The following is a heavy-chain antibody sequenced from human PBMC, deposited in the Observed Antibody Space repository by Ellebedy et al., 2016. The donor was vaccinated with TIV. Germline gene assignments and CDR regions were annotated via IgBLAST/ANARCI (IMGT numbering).Heavy chain of an antibody. Sequence: MPSETLSLTCGVSGGSVSTTKYYWAWIRQPPGKGLEWIGSIYYSGSAYYNPSLKSRVTVSVDTSKNQFSLNLSSVTAADTAVYYCARDPALPRGRFDPWGQGTIVTVSS. V-gene: IGHV4-39*07. CDR3: ARDPALPRGRFDP. CDR2: IYYSGSA. CDR1: GGSVSTTKYY. J-gene: IGHJ3*01.